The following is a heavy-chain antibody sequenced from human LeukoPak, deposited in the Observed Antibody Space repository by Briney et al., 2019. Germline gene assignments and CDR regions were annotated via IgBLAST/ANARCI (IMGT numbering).Heavy chain of an antibody. CDR2: IIPIFGTA. Sequence: GASVKVSCKASGGTFSSYAISWVRQAPGQGLEWMGGIIPIFGTANYAQKFQGRVTITADESTSTAYMELSSLRSEDTAVYYCARDFVRSRDKPWLVPWGFDYWGQGTLVTVSS. J-gene: IGHJ4*02. CDR1: GGTFSSYA. CDR3: ARDFVRSRDKPWLVPWGFDY. V-gene: IGHV1-69*13. D-gene: IGHD6-19*01.